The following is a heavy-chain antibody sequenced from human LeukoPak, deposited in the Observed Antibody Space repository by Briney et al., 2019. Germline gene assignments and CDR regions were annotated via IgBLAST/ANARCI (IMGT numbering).Heavy chain of an antibody. V-gene: IGHV3-21*01. D-gene: IGHD6-19*01. CDR1: GFTFSNYN. Sequence: NPGGSLRLSCAASGFTFSNYNMNWVRQAPGKGLEWVSSISSSSTYIYYADSVKGRFTISRDNAKNSLYLQMNSLRGEDTAVYYCARESFSGWYDDDWGKGTLVTVSS. CDR3: ARESFSGWYDDD. CDR2: ISSSSTYI. J-gene: IGHJ4*02.